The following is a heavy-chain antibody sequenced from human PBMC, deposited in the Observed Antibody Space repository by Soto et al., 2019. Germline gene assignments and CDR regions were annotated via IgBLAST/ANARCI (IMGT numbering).Heavy chain of an antibody. J-gene: IGHJ4*02. Sequence: SETLSLTCAVCGGSFSYYYWTWIRQPPGKGLEWIGEINHSGGTNYNPSLKSRVTISEDTSKNQFSLKLSSVTAADTAMYYCARGSWAVRFEYWAKGTLVTVSS. CDR2: INHSGGT. D-gene: IGHD3-16*01. CDR3: ARGSWAVRFEY. CDR1: GGSFSYYY. V-gene: IGHV4-34*01.